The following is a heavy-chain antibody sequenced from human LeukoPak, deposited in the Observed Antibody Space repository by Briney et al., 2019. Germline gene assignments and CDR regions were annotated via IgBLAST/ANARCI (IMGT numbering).Heavy chain of an antibody. J-gene: IGHJ4*02. CDR3: ARQLLGATSSADY. CDR2: IYYSGST. CDR1: GGSMSSYY. Sequence: PSETLSLTCTVSGGSMSSYYWSWIRQPPGKGLEWIGYIYYSGSTYYNPSLKSRVTISVDTSKNQFSLKLSSVTAADTAVYYCARQLLGATSSADYWGQGTLVTVSS. D-gene: IGHD1-26*01. V-gene: IGHV4-59*04.